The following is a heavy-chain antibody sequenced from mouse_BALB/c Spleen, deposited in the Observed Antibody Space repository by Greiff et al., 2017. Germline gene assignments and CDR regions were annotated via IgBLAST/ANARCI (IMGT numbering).Heavy chain of an antibody. Sequence: EVQLQQSGPELVKPGASVKMSCKASGYTFTSYVMHWVKQKPGQGLEWIGYINPYNDGTKYNEKFKGKATLTSDKSSSTAYMELSSLTSEDSAVYYCARSHYYGHGYFDYWGQGTTLTVSS. J-gene: IGHJ2*01. CDR2: INPYNDGT. CDR1: GYTFTSYV. V-gene: IGHV1-14*01. D-gene: IGHD1-2*01. CDR3: ARSHYYGHGYFDY.